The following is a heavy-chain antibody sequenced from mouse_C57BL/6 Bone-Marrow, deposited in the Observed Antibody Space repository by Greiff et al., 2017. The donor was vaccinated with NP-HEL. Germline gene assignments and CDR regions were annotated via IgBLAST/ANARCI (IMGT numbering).Heavy chain of an antibody. D-gene: IGHD2-1*01. Sequence: EVKLVESGAELVRPGASVKLSCTASGFNIKDDYMHWVKQRPEQGLEWIGWIDPENGDTEYASKFQGKATITADTSSNTAYLQLSSLTSEDTAVYYCSIYYGNSYFDYWGQGTTLTVSS. CDR2: IDPENGDT. V-gene: IGHV14-4*01. J-gene: IGHJ2*01. CDR1: GFNIKDDY. CDR3: SIYYGNSYFDY.